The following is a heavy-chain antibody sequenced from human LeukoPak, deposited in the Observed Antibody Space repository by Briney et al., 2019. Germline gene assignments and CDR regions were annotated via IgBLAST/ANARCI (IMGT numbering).Heavy chain of an antibody. V-gene: IGHV3-30*02. CDR2: IRYDGSNK. J-gene: IGHJ3*02. D-gene: IGHD1-26*01. CDR1: GFTFSSYG. Sequence: GGSLRLSCAASGFTFSSYGMHWVRQAPGKGLEWVAFIRYDGSNKYYADSVKGRFTISRDNSKNTLYLQMNSLRAEDTALYYCAKDIQWELLPDAFDIWGQGTMVTVSS. CDR3: AKDIQWELLPDAFDI.